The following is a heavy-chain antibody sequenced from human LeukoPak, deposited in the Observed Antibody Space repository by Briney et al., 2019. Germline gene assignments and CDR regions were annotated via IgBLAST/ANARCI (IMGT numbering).Heavy chain of an antibody. CDR3: ARASYDSSGYYGYYYYYMDV. D-gene: IGHD3-22*01. CDR1: GGSFSGYY. Sequence: SETLSLTCAVYGGSFSGYYWSWIRQPPGKGLEWIGEINHSGSTNYNPSLKSRVTISVDTSKNQFSLKLSSVTAADTAVYYCARASYDSSGYYGYYYYYMDVWGKGTTVTISS. J-gene: IGHJ6*03. CDR2: INHSGST. V-gene: IGHV4-34*01.